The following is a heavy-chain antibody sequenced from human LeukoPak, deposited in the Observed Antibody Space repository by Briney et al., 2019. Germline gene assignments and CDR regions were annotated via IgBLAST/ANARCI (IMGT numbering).Heavy chain of an antibody. CDR1: GFTFSSYW. CDR2: IKQDGSEK. J-gene: IGHJ3*02. D-gene: IGHD4-23*01. CDR3: ARVPYGGADAFDI. V-gene: IGHV3-7*01. Sequence: GGSLRLSCAASGFTFSSYWMSWVRQAPGKGLEWVANIKQDGSEKYYVDSVMGRFTISRDNAKNSLYLQMNSLGAEDTAVYYCARVPYGGADAFDIWGQGTMVTVSS.